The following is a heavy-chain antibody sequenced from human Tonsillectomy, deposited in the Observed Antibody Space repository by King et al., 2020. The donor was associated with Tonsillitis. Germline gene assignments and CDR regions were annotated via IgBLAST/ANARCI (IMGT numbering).Heavy chain of an antibody. CDR1: GGSISSTSYY. D-gene: IGHD1-26*01. CDR3: AGQFIVGPIDFDS. J-gene: IGHJ4*02. Sequence: VQLQESGPGLVKPSETLSLTCTVSGGSISSTSYYWGWVRQPPGKGLEWIGSIYYSGSTYYNPSLKSRVTISVHTSKNQFSLKLSSVTAADTAVYYCAGQFIVGPIDFDSWGQGTLVSVSS. CDR2: IYYSGST. V-gene: IGHV4-39*01.